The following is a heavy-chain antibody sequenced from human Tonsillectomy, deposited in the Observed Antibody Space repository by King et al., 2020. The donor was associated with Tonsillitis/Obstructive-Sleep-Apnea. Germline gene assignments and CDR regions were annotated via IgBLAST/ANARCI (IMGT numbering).Heavy chain of an antibody. CDR2: IYHSGST. CDR3: ARDRGFYGDSSFDI. CDR1: GGSISSSNW. J-gene: IGHJ3*02. V-gene: IGHV4-4*02. Sequence: VQLQESGPGLVKPSGTLSLTCAVSGGSISSSNWWSWVRQPPGKGLEEIGDIYHSGSTNYNPSLKSRVTISVDKPKNKFSLRLTSVTAADTAVYYCARDRGFYGDSSFDIWGQGTMVAVSS. D-gene: IGHD4-17*01.